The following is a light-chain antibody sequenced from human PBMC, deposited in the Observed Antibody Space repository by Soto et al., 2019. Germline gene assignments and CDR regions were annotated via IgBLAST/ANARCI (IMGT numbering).Light chain of an antibody. CDR3: QQRSNWPRT. Sequence: EIVLTQSPGTLSLSPGEGATLSCRASQSISSNFLAWYQQKRGQAPRLLIHGASNRATGIPDRFSGSGSGTDFTLTITRLEPEDFAVYYCQQRSNWPRTFGQGTKV. CDR1: QSISSNF. V-gene: IGKV3D-20*02. J-gene: IGKJ1*01. CDR2: GAS.